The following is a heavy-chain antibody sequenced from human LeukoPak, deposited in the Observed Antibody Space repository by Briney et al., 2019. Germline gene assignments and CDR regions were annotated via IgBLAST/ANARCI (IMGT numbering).Heavy chain of an antibody. CDR2: SSSSSSYI. Sequence: GGSLRLSCAASGFTFSSYSMTWVRQAPGKGLEWVSSSSSSSSYIYYADSVKGRFTISRDNAKNSLYLQMNSLRAEDTAVYYCARGTSSSWYYFDYWGQGTLVTVSS. CDR1: GFTFSSYS. V-gene: IGHV3-21*01. D-gene: IGHD6-13*01. J-gene: IGHJ4*02. CDR3: ARGTSSSWYYFDY.